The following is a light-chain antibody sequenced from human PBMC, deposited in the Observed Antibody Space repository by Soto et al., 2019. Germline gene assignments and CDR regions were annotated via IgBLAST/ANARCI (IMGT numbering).Light chain of an antibody. J-gene: IGKJ1*01. CDR1: QSVSSN. V-gene: IGKV3-15*01. Sequence: EIVMTQSPATLSVSPGERATLSCRASQSVSSNLAWYQQKPGQAPRLLIYGASTRATGIPARFSGSGSGTEFTLTISSLQSEDFATYYCQQYETFSPWTFGQGTKVEVK. CDR3: QQYETFSPWT. CDR2: GAS.